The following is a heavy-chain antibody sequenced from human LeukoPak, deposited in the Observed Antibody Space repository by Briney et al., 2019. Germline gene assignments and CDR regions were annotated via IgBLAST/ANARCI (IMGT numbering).Heavy chain of an antibody. D-gene: IGHD3-10*01. CDR3: AREYYYGSGSYTAFDI. Sequence: KPSETLSLTCAVSGYSINTGYYWGWVRQPPGKGLEWVGCLYHSGSTYYNPSLKSRVSISVDTSKNQFSLKLTSVTAADTAVYYCAREYYYGSGSYTAFDIWGQGTMVTVSS. V-gene: IGHV4-38-2*01. CDR1: GYSINTGYY. J-gene: IGHJ3*02. CDR2: LYHSGST.